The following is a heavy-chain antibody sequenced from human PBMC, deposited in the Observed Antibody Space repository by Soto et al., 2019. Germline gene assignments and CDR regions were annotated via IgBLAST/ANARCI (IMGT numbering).Heavy chain of an antibody. CDR2: INHSGTS. V-gene: IGHV4-34*01. CDR3: ARGEITLLGGMDV. D-gene: IGHD3-10*01. Sequence: SETLSLTCAVSGGSFRGYYWGWVRQPPGKGLEWIGEINHSGTSNYHPSLKSRVTISVATSKNQFSLTVNSVTPADTAVYYCARGEITLLGGMDVWGQGTTVTV. J-gene: IGHJ6*02. CDR1: GGSFRGYY.